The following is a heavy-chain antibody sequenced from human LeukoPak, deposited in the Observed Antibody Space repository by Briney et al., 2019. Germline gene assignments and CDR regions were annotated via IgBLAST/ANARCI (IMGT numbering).Heavy chain of an antibody. CDR1: GGTFSSYA. Sequence: SVKVSCKASGGTFSSYAISWVRQAPGQGLEWMGGIIPIFGTANYAQKFQGRVAITADESTSTAYMELSSLRSEDTAVYYCATNTYYYDSSGYPFDYWGQGTLVTVSS. V-gene: IGHV1-69*01. CDR3: ATNTYYYDSSGYPFDY. J-gene: IGHJ4*02. D-gene: IGHD3-22*01. CDR2: IIPIFGTA.